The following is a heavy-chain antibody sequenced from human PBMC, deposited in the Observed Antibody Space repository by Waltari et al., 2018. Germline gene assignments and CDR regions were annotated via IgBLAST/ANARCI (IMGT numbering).Heavy chain of an antibody. J-gene: IGHJ4*02. D-gene: IGHD3-3*01. Sequence: LQLQESGPGLVKPSETLSLTCAVSGDSISSHTYYWAWIRQPPGKAPEWIGSIHYSGSAYYNPSLERRVTISEDTSKNPCSLELNSVTAADTVVYYCARQRYGDFWSGYPFDYWGPGTLVTVSS. CDR3: ARQRYGDFWSGYPFDY. CDR1: GDSISSHTYY. V-gene: IGHV4-39*01. CDR2: IHYSGSA.